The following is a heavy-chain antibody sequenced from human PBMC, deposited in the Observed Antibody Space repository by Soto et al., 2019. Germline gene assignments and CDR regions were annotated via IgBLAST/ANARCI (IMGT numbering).Heavy chain of an antibody. V-gene: IGHV4-4*02. CDR3: ASWQQLAYDC. CDR1: GGSISSSNW. D-gene: IGHD6-13*01. Sequence: QVQLQESGPGLVKPSGTLSLTCAVSGGSISSSNWWSWVRQPPGKGLEWIGEIYHSGSTNYNPSPKRRVTMSADKSKAQVSMQLSSVTAADTAVYYCASWQQLAYDCWGQGTLVTVSS. CDR2: IYHSGST. J-gene: IGHJ4*02.